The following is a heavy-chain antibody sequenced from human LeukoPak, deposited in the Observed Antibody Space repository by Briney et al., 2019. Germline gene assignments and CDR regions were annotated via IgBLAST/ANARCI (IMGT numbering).Heavy chain of an antibody. CDR1: GFTFSSYA. CDR2: LSGSGDST. CDR3: ARDPNWAYYDSSAYPDY. Sequence: GGSLRLSCAASGFTFSSYAMRWVRQAPGKGLEWVSGLSGSGDSTYYADSVKGRFTITRDNSKNTLYLQMNSLRAEDTAVYYCARDPNWAYYDSSAYPDYWGQGTLVTVSS. V-gene: IGHV3-23*01. D-gene: IGHD3-22*01. J-gene: IGHJ4*02.